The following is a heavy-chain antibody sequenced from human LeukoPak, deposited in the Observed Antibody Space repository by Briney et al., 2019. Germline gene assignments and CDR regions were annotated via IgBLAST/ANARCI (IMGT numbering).Heavy chain of an antibody. CDR2: MNPNSGNT. D-gene: IGHD6-6*01. V-gene: IGHV1-8*01. J-gene: IGHJ4*02. CDR1: GYTFTSYD. CDR3: AREGIYSSSSHFDY. Sequence: ASVKVSCKASGYTFTSYDINWVRQATGQGLEWMGWMNPNSGNTGYAQKFQGRVTMTRNTSISTAYMELSSLRSEDTAVYYCAREGIYSSSSHFDYWGQGTLVTVSS.